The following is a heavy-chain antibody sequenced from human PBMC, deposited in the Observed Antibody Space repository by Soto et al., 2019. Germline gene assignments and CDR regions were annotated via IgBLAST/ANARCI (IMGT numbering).Heavy chain of an antibody. Sequence: GESLKISCKGSGYSFTNYCIGWVRQMPGKGLEWMGIIYPGDSDTRYSPSFQGQVTISPDKSISTAYLQWSSLKASDNAMYDCARQTYSSARRGGIDVWGQGTTVTVSS. CDR1: GYSFTNYC. CDR2: IYPGDSDT. J-gene: IGHJ6*02. V-gene: IGHV5-51*01. CDR3: ARQTYSSARRGGIDV. D-gene: IGHD6-25*01.